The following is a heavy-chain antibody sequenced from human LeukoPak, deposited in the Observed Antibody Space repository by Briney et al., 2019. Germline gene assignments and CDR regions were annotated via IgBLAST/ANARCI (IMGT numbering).Heavy chain of an antibody. CDR1: GFTFSSYE. J-gene: IGHJ4*02. V-gene: IGHV3-48*03. Sequence: PGGSLRLSCAASGFTFSSYEMNWVRQAPGKGLEWVSYISSSGSTIYYADSVKGRFTISRDNAKNSLYLQMNSLRAEDTAVYYCARDGTPRRYYYGSGSYLFDYWGQGTLVTVSS. CDR3: ARDGTPRRYYYGSGSYLFDY. CDR2: ISSSGSTI. D-gene: IGHD3-10*01.